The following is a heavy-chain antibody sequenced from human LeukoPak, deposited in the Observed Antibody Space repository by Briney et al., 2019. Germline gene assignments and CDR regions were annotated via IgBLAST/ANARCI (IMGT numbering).Heavy chain of an antibody. CDR3: ARDHPTPTTGYMDV. J-gene: IGHJ6*03. Sequence: SETLSLTCTVSGYSISSGYYWGWIRQPPGKGLEWIGSIYHSGSTNYNPSFKSRVTISADTSKSQFSLKLSSVTAADTAVYFCARDHPTPTTGYMDVWGKGTTVTVSS. CDR1: GYSISSGYY. CDR2: IYHSGST. V-gene: IGHV4-38-2*02. D-gene: IGHD1-26*01.